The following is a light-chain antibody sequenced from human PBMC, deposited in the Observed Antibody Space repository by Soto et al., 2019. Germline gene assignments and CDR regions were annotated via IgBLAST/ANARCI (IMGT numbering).Light chain of an antibody. CDR3: SSFSRSSTPYV. V-gene: IGLV2-14*01. J-gene: IGLJ1*01. Sequence: QSAPTQPASVSGSPGQSITISCTGTSSDIGSHDYVSWYQHHPGKAPKLIIYEVTNRPSGVSNRFSGSKSDNTASLTISGLQTEDEADYYCSSFSRSSTPYVFGTGTKLTVL. CDR2: EVT. CDR1: SSDIGSHDY.